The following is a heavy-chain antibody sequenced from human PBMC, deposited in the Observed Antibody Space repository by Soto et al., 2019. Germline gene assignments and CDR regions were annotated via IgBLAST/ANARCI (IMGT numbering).Heavy chain of an antibody. Sequence: SETLSLTCTVSGGSISSYYWSWTRQPPGKGLEWIGYIYYSGSTNYNPSLKSRVTISVDTSKNQFSLKLSSVTAADTAVYYCARSRITMVRGVIRGSYGMDVWGQGTTVTVSS. CDR3: ARSRITMVRGVIRGSYGMDV. CDR2: IYYSGST. CDR1: GGSISSYY. J-gene: IGHJ6*02. V-gene: IGHV4-59*01. D-gene: IGHD3-10*01.